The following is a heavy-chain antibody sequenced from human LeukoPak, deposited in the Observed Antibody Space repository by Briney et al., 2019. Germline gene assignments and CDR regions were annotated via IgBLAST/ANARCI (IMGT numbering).Heavy chain of an antibody. CDR1: GGSFSGYY. Sequence: SETLSLTCAVYGGSFSGYYWSWIRQPPEKGLEWIGEINHSGSTNHNPSLKSRVTISVDTSKNQFSLKLSSVTAADTAVYYCARGGCSGGSCYSTRYNWFDPWGQGTLVTVSS. V-gene: IGHV4-34*01. CDR3: ARGGCSGGSCYSTRYNWFDP. D-gene: IGHD2-15*01. CDR2: INHSGST. J-gene: IGHJ5*02.